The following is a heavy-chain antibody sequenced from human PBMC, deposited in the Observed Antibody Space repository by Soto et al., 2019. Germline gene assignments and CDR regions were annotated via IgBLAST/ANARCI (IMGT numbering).Heavy chain of an antibody. CDR3: ARAPMVLSRSYFDS. V-gene: IGHV4-59*01. Sequence: SETLSLTCTVSGGSISNFYWSWIRQPPGKGLEWIGYISYSGNTNYNPSLKSRVSISVGTSKNQLSLNLTSVIAADTAVYYCARAPMVLSRSYFDSWGQGTPVTVPQ. CDR1: GGSISNFY. J-gene: IGHJ4*02. CDR2: ISYSGNT. D-gene: IGHD2-8*01.